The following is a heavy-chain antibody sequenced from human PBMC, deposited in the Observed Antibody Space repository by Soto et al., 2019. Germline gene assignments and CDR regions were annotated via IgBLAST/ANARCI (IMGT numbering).Heavy chain of an antibody. CDR2: ISGGGGGT. Sequence: GGSLRLSCAASEFTFSNYAMNWVRQAPGKGLEWVSSISGGGGGTYYADSVKGRLTISRDNSKNTLYLQMNSLRAEDTALYYCAKGSHYDILTAYHAFDYWGPGTLVTVSS. D-gene: IGHD3-9*01. J-gene: IGHJ4*02. CDR3: AKGSHYDILTAYHAFDY. V-gene: IGHV3-23*01. CDR1: EFTFSNYA.